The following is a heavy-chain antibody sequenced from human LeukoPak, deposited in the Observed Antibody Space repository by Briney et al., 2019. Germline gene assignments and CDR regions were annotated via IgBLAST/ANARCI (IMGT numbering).Heavy chain of an antibody. J-gene: IGHJ4*02. D-gene: IGHD5-24*01. CDR3: ARRWLEERYYFDY. Sequence: GGSLRLSCAASGFTVSSNYMSWVRQAPGKGLEWVSVIYSGGSTYYADSVKGRFTISRDNSKNTLYLQMNSLRAEDTAVFYCARRWLEERYYFDYWGQGTLVTVSS. CDR2: IYSGGST. V-gene: IGHV3-66*01. CDR1: GFTVSSNY.